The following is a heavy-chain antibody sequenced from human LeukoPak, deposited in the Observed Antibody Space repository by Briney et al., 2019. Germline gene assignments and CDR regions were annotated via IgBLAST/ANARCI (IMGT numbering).Heavy chain of an antibody. V-gene: IGHV4-39*01. CDR3: ARMFTMVRGAYDP. CDR2: IYYSGST. CDR1: GGSISSSSYY. Sequence: PSETLSLTCTVSGGSISSSSYYWGWIRQPPGKGLECIVSIYYSGSTYYNPSLKSRVTISVDTSKNQFPLKLSSVTAADTAAYYCARMFTMVRGAYDPWGQGTLVTVSS. J-gene: IGHJ5*02. D-gene: IGHD3-10*01.